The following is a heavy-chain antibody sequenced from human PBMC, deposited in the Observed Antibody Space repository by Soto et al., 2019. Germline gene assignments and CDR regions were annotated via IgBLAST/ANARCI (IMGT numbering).Heavy chain of an antibody. Sequence: ASGKVSCKASGYTFTSYYMHWVRQAPGQGLEWMGIINPSGGSTSYAQKFQGRVTMTRDTSTSTVYMELSSLRSEDTAVYYCATPSPLAAAFFYWGQGTLVTVSS. CDR1: GYTFTSYY. J-gene: IGHJ4*02. CDR3: ATPSPLAAAFFY. V-gene: IGHV1-46*01. D-gene: IGHD6-13*01. CDR2: INPSGGST.